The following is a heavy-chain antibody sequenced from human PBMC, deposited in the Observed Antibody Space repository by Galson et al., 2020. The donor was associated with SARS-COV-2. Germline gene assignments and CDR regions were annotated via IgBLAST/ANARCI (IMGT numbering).Heavy chain of an antibody. D-gene: IGHD6-13*01. CDR3: ARGRYPRADGILLWMYRIASSGVFDS. CDR2: INDGGRT. CDR1: GGTFSGYY. V-gene: IGHV4-34*01. J-gene: IGHJ4*02. Sequence: PSETLSLICAVYGGTFSGYYWNWIRQSPGKGLEWIGEINDGGRTIYNPSLESRVGISVDTSKKQFSLKLSSVTAADTAVYHCARGRYPRADGILLWMYRIASSGVFDSWSQGTRVTVSS.